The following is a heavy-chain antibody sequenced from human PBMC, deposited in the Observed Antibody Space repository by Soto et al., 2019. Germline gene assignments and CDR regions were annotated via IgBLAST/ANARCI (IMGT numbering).Heavy chain of an antibody. CDR1: GGSIGSGGYY. J-gene: IGHJ3*02. Sequence: PSETLSLTCTVSGGSIGSGGYYWSWIRQDPGKGLEWLGYIYSNGNTYYNPSLKSRLVISSETSQNLFSLRLSSVTAAETGMYFCARCRLTIQQCFDILGQGTMVTVSS. CDR2: IYSNGNT. CDR3: ARCRLTIQQCFDI. D-gene: IGHD1-1*01. V-gene: IGHV4-31*03.